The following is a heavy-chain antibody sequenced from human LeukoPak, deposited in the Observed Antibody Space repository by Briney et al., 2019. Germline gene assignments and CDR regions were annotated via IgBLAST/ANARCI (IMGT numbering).Heavy chain of an antibody. CDR3: ARGGHRQKEF. J-gene: IGHJ4*02. D-gene: IGHD3-10*01. V-gene: IGHV3-7*01. CDR1: GFTISNYW. CDR2: IKPDGSDK. Sequence: GGSLRLSCAASGFTISNYWMSWVRQSPGKGLEWVAIIKPDGSDKFCVDSVKGRFTISRDNAKNSLYLQMSNLRAEDTAVYYCARGGHRQKEFWGQGTLVTVSS.